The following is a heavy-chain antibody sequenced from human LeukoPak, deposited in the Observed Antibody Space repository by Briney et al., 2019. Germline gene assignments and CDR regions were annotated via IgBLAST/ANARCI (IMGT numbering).Heavy chain of an antibody. V-gene: IGHV4-59*01. CDR1: GGSISSYY. CDR3: ARATVAGNDY. D-gene: IGHD6-19*01. Sequence: PSETLSLTCTVSGGSISSYYWSWIRQPPGKGLEWIGYIYYSGSTNYNPSLKSRVTISVDTSKNQFSLKLSSVTAADTAVYYCARATVAGNDYWGQGALVTVSS. CDR2: IYYSGST. J-gene: IGHJ4*02.